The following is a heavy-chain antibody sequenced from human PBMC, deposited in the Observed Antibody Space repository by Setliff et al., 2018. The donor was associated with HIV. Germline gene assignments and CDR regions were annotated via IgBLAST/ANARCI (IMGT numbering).Heavy chain of an antibody. V-gene: IGHV1-18*04. CDR3: ARDEQWLVRVGAFDI. D-gene: IGHD6-19*01. CDR2: ISAYNGNT. Sequence: ASVKVSCKASGGTFTGYYMHWVRQAPGQGLEWMGWISAYNGNTNYAQKFQGRVTMTTDTSTSTGYMELRSLRSDDTAVYYCARDEQWLVRVGAFDIWGQGTMVTVSS. J-gene: IGHJ3*02. CDR1: GGTFTGYY.